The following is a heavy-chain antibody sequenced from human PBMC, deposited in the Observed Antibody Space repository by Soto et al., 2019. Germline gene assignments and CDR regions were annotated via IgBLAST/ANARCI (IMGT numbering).Heavy chain of an antibody. CDR1: GYTFIRFG. CDR3: AVRYSIVDVCLNPGVFDTDV. Sequence: QVQLVQSGGEVKKPGASVKISCKASGYTFIRFGINWVRQAPGQGPEWMGWISPYNGDTNYAQKFQDRVTMTTDTPTSTAYMVLRSLRSDDTAVSYCAVRYSIVDVCLNPGVFDTDVWGQGTTVIVSS. CDR2: ISPYNGDT. V-gene: IGHV1-18*01. D-gene: IGHD4-4*01. J-gene: IGHJ6*02.